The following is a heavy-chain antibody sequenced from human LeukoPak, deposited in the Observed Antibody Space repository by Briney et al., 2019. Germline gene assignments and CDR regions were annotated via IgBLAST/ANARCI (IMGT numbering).Heavy chain of an antibody. CDR3: ARGSCSSTSCHNWFDP. CDR1: GGSISNYY. CDR2: IYYSGST. V-gene: IGHV4-59*12. Sequence: PSETLSLTCTVSGGSISNYYWSWIRQPPGKGLEWIGYIYYSGSTNYNPSLKSRVTISVDTSKNQFSLKLSSVTAADTAVYYCARGSCSSTSCHNWFDPWGQGTLVTVSS. J-gene: IGHJ5*02. D-gene: IGHD2-2*01.